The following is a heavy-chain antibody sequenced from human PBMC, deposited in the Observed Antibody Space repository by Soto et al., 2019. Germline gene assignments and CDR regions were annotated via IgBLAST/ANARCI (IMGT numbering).Heavy chain of an antibody. CDR1: GGTFSSYA. CDR3: ARAGYYYDSSGYDAFDI. D-gene: IGHD3-22*01. J-gene: IGHJ3*02. V-gene: IGHV1-69*01. Sequence: QVQLVQSGAEVKKPGSSVKVSCKASGGTFSSYAISWVRQAPGQGLEWMGGIIPIFGTANYAQKFQGRVTITADESTSTAYMELSSLRSEDTCVYYCARAGYYYDSSGYDAFDIWGQGTMVTVSS. CDR2: IIPIFGTA.